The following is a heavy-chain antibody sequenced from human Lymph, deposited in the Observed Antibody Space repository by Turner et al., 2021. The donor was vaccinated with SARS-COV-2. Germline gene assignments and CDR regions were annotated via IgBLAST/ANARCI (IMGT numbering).Heavy chain of an antibody. J-gene: IGHJ6*02. CDR3: ARVVGGFGELGYYYYYGMDV. V-gene: IGHV1-69*10. D-gene: IGHD3-10*01. Sequence: QVQLVQSGAEVKKPGSSVKVSCKASGGTFSSYAISWVRQAPGQGLGWMGCIIPILRIATYAQKFQGRVTITANKSTSTAYMELSSLRSEDTAVFYCARVVGGFGELGYYYYYGMDVWGQGTTVTVSS. CDR1: GGTFSSYA. CDR2: IIPILRIA.